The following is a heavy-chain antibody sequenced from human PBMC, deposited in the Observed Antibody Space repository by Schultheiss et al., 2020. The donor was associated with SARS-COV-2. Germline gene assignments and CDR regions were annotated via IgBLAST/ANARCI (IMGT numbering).Heavy chain of an antibody. V-gene: IGHV4-31*03. CDR1: GGSISSGGYY. CDR3: ARAVGPISPQYFDY. Sequence: SETLSLTCTVSGGSISSGGYYWSWIRQHPGKGLEWIGYIYYSGSTNYNPSLKSRVTISVDTSKNQFSLKLSSVTAADTAVYYCARAVGPISPQYFDYWGQGTLVTVSS. J-gene: IGHJ4*02. CDR2: IYYSGST. D-gene: IGHD3/OR15-3a*01.